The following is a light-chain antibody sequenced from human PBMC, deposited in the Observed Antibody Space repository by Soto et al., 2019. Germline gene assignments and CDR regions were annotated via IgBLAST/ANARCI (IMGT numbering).Light chain of an antibody. CDR1: NIGSKS. CDR3: QVWDSSSDRP. V-gene: IGLV3-21*02. Sequence: SYELTQPPSVSVAPGQTARITCGGTNIGSKSVHWYQQKPGQAPVLVVYDDSDRPSGIPERFSGSNSGNTATLTISRVEAGDEADYYCQVWDSSSDRPFGGGTKVTVL. CDR2: DDS. J-gene: IGLJ3*02.